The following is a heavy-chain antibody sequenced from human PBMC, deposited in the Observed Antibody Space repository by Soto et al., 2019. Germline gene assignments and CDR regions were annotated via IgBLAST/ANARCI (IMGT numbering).Heavy chain of an antibody. CDR1: GFTFSSYD. D-gene: IGHD1-20*01. V-gene: IGHV3-13*01. CDR3: AREINWSGFDP. Sequence: GGSLRLTCAASGFTFSSYDMHWVRQATGKGLEWVSAIGTAGDTYYPGSVKGRFTISRENAKNSLYLQMNSLRAEDTAVYYCAREINWSGFDPWGQGTLVTVSS. CDR2: IGTAGDT. J-gene: IGHJ5*02.